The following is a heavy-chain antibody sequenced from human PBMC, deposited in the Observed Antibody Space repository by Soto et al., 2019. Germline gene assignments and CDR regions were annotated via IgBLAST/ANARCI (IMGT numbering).Heavy chain of an antibody. CDR2: IYYSGST. J-gene: IGHJ4*02. D-gene: IGHD3-10*01. Sequence: QVQLQESGTGLVKPSETLSLTCTVSGGSISSYYWSWIRQPPGKGLEWIGYIYYSGSTNYNPSLKSRVTLSEDTSKNQFSLKLNSMTAADTAVYYCTRHNYGSGSTYFDYWGQGTLVNVSS. V-gene: IGHV4-59*08. CDR1: GGSISSYY. CDR3: TRHNYGSGSTYFDY.